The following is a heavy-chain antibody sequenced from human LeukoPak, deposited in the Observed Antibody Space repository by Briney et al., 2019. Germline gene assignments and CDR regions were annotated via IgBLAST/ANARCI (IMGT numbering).Heavy chain of an antibody. CDR2: ITGSGGTT. CDR1: GFTFSSYA. Sequence: GGSLILSCAASGFTFSSYAMSWVRQAPGKGLEWVSAITGSGGTTYYADSVNGRFTISRDNSKNTLYLQMNSLRADDTAVYYCAKGVAAAVYLANYWGQGTLVTVSS. V-gene: IGHV3-23*01. J-gene: IGHJ4*02. D-gene: IGHD6-13*01. CDR3: AKGVAAAVYLANY.